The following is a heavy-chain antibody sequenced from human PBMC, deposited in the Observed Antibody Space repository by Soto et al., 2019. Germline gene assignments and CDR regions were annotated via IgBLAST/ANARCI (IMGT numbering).Heavy chain of an antibody. CDR3: ARVKAAAGKGNYYYYGMDV. V-gene: IGHV1-18*04. J-gene: IGHJ6*02. Sequence: GASVKVSCKASGYTFTSYGISWVRQAPGQGLEWMGWISAYNGNTNYAQKRQGRVTMTTDTSTSTAYMERRSLRSDETAVYYCARVKAAAGKGNYYYYGMDVWGQGTTVTVSS. D-gene: IGHD6-13*01. CDR2: ISAYNGNT. CDR1: GYTFTSYG.